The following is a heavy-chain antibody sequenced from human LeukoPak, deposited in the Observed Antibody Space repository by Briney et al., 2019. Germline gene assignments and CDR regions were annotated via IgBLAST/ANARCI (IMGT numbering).Heavy chain of an antibody. CDR2: ISWSSGSI. V-gene: IGHV3-9*03. J-gene: IGHJ3*02. Sequence: GRSLRLSCAASGFTFDDYAMHWVRQAPGKGLEWVSGISWSSGSIGYADSVKGRFTISRDNAKNSLYLQMNSLRAEDMALYYCAKDIFGGLPIWGQGTMVTVSS. CDR1: GFTFDDYA. D-gene: IGHD5-12*01. CDR3: AKDIFGGLPI.